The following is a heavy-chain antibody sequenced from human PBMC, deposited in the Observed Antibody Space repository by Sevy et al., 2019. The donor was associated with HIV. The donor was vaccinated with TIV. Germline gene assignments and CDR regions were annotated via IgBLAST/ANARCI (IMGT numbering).Heavy chain of an antibody. Sequence: GGSLRLSCAASGFTFSSYEMTWVRQAPGKGLEWVSSISSSGTTVYYGDSVEGRFTISRDNPKNSLYLQMNSLRAEDTTVYYCARKGGAYDIGFDPWGQGTLVTVSS. CDR2: ISSSGTTV. J-gene: IGHJ5*02. D-gene: IGHD3-22*01. CDR3: ARKGGAYDIGFDP. V-gene: IGHV3-48*03. CDR1: GFTFSSYE.